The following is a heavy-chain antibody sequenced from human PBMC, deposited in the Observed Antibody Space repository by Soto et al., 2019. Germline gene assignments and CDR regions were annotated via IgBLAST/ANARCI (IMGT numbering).Heavy chain of an antibody. CDR1: GFTFSSYG. V-gene: IGHV3-30*18. CDR2: ISYDGSNK. Sequence: GGSMRLSCAASGFTFSSYGMHWVRQAPGKGLEWVAVISYDGSNKYYADSVKGRFTISRDNSKNTLYLQMNSLRAEDTAVYYCAKELITMVRGVIIYAFDIWGQGTMVTVSS. J-gene: IGHJ3*02. CDR3: AKELITMVRGVIIYAFDI. D-gene: IGHD3-10*01.